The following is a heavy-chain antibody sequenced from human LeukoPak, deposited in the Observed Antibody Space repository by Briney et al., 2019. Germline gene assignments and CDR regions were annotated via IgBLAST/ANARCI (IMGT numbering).Heavy chain of an antibody. CDR2: INHSGST. V-gene: IGHV4-34*01. D-gene: IGHD1-1*01. CDR1: GGSFSGHY. CDR3: ARLDPTRYYYMDV. Sequence: SEILSLTCAVYGGSFSGHYWTWLRQPPGKGLEWIGEINHSGSTNYNPSLKSRVTISVDTSKNQFSLKLSSVTAADTAVYYCARLDPTRYYYMDVWGKGTTVTISS. J-gene: IGHJ6*03.